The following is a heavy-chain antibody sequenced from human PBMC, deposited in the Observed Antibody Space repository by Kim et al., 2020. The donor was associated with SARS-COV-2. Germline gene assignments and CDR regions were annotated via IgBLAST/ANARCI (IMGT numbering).Heavy chain of an antibody. Sequence: GGSLRLSCAASGFTFSSYEMNWVRQAPGKGLEWVSYISSSGSTIYYADSVKGRFTISRDNAKNSLYLQMNSLRAEDTTVDYCARQWIQLWLRYYYGMDV. D-gene: IGHD5-18*01. J-gene: IGHJ6*01. CDR3: ARQWIQLWLRYYYGMDV. CDR2: ISSSGSTI. CDR1: GFTFSSYE. V-gene: IGHV3-48*03.